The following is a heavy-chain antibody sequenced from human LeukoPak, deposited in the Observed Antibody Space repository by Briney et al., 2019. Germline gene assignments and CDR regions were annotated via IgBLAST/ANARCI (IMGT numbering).Heavy chain of an antibody. CDR2: IWYDGSNK. J-gene: IGHJ4*02. CDR3: AKDKRYSPAGGNDY. V-gene: IGHV3-30*02. Sequence: GGSLRLSCAASGFIFSSYGMHWVRQAPGKGLEWVAVIWYDGSNKYYADSVKGRFTISRDNSKNTLYLQMNGLRAEDTAVYYCAKDKRYSPAGGNDYWGQGTLVTVSS. D-gene: IGHD3-9*01. CDR1: GFIFSSYG.